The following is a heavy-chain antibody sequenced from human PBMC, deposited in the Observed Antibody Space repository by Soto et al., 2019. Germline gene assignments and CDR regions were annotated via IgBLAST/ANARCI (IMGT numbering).Heavy chain of an antibody. J-gene: IGHJ4*02. D-gene: IGHD1-26*01. CDR1: GFSLSTNGVG. V-gene: IGHV2-5*02. CDR2: IYWDGDK. CDR3: AHRRGAYYFDF. Sequence: QITLKESGPTLVKPTQTLTLTCTFSGFSLSTNGVGVGWIRQPPGKALEWLAFIYWDGDKRYSPSLKSRLTITKDTSKNQVVLTMTNMDPVDTATYYCAHRRGAYYFDFWGLGTLVTVSS.